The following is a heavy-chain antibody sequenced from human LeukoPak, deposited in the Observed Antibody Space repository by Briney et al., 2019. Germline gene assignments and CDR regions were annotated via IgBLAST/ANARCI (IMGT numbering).Heavy chain of an antibody. CDR2: IYPGDSDT. D-gene: IGHD6-19*01. CDR1: GYSFTSYW. CDR3: ARHQGLAVVGTHFDY. J-gene: IGHJ4*02. Sequence: GESLKISCKGSGYSFTSYWIGWVRQMPGKGLEWMGIIYPGDSDTRYSPSFQGQVTISVDKSISTAYLQWSSLKASDTATYYCARHQGLAVVGTHFDYWGQGTRVTVSS. V-gene: IGHV5-51*01.